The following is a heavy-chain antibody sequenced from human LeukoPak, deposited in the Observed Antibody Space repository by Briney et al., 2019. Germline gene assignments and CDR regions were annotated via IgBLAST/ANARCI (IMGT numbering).Heavy chain of an antibody. D-gene: IGHD3-9*01. CDR1: GYTFTSYG. Sequence: WASVKVSCKASGYTFTSYGISWVRQAPGQGLEWMGWISAYNGNTNYAQKLQGRVTMTTDTSTSTAYMELRSLRSDDTAVYYCAAHVLRYFDWSPTPDWFDPWGQGTLVTVSS. CDR2: ISAYNGNT. CDR3: AAHVLRYFDWSPTPDWFDP. J-gene: IGHJ5*02. V-gene: IGHV1-18*01.